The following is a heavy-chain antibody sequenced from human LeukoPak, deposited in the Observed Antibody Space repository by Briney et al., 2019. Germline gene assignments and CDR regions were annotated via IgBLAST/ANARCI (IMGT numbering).Heavy chain of an antibody. J-gene: IGHJ4*02. Sequence: SETLSLTCTVSGGSISSGSYYWGWIRQPPGKGLEWIGSIYYSGSTYYNPSLKSRVTISVDTSKNQFSLKLSSVTAADTTVYYCARHGARTQLVPVDYWGQGTLVTVSS. CDR1: GGSISSGSYY. V-gene: IGHV4-39*01. D-gene: IGHD6-13*01. CDR2: IYYSGST. CDR3: ARHGARTQLVPVDY.